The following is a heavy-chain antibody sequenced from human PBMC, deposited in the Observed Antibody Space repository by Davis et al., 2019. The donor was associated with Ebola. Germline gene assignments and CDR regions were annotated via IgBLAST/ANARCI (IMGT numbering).Heavy chain of an antibody. V-gene: IGHV3-23*01. J-gene: IGHJ4*02. CDR3: AREADSGGFRFDY. CDR2: ISAGGDST. Sequence: EGSLRLSCAASGFTFSTYAMSWVRQAPGKGLEWVSVISAGGDSTYYADSVKGRFTISRDNAENSLYLEMNSLRAEDTAVYYCAREADSGGFRFDYWGRGILVTVSS. CDR1: GFTFSTYA. D-gene: IGHD5-12*01.